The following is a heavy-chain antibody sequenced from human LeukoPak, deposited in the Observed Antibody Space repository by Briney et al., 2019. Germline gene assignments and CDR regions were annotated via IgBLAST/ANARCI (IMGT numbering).Heavy chain of an antibody. CDR3: ARGLRWDLLLHFDY. CDR2: IYYSGST. D-gene: IGHD4-23*01. V-gene: IGHV4-59*01. CDR1: GGSIGSYY. Sequence: SETLSLTCTVSGGSIGSYYWSWIRQPPGKGLEWIGYIYYSGSTNYNPSLKSRVTISVDTSKNQFSLKLSSVTAADTAVYYCARGLRWDLLLHFDYWGQGTLVTVSS. J-gene: IGHJ4*02.